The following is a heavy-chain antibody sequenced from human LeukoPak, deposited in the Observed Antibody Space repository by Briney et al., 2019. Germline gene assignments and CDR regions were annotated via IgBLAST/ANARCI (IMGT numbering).Heavy chain of an antibody. J-gene: IGHJ4*02. CDR2: TSSSGSTI. D-gene: IGHD1-26*01. CDR3: AGEGGGSNYA. V-gene: IGHV3-48*03. CDR1: GFTFSSYE. Sequence: PGGSLRLSCAASGFTFSSYEMNWVRQAPGKGLEWVPYTSSSGSTIYYADSVKGRFTISRDNAKNSLYLQMNSLRAEDTAVYYCAGEGGGSNYAGGQGTLVTVSS.